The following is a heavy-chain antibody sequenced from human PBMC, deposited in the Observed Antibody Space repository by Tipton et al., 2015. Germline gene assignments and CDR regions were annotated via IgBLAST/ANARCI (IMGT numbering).Heavy chain of an antibody. V-gene: IGHV3-43*01. CDR2: ISWDGDIT. CDR3: ARGEGFDY. CDR1: GFTFDDYT. J-gene: IGHJ4*02. Sequence: GSLRLSYAASGFTFDDYTMHWVRQAPGKGLEWVSLISWDGDITDYAESVKGRLTISRDNSKNSLYLQMNSLRTEDTALYYCARGEGFDYWGQGTLVTVSS.